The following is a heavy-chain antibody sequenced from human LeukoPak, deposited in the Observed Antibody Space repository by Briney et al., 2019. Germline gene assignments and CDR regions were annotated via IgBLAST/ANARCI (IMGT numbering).Heavy chain of an antibody. J-gene: IGHJ5*02. V-gene: IGHV1-69*13. D-gene: IGHD3-22*01. CDR3: AREITMIVVVIRGARWFDP. Sequence: SVKVSCKASGGTFSSYAISWVRQAPGQGLEWMGGIIPIFGTANYAQKFQGRVTITADESTSTAYMELSSLRSEDTAVYYCAREITMIVVVIRGARWFDPWGQGTLVTVSS. CDR2: IIPIFGTA. CDR1: GGTFSSYA.